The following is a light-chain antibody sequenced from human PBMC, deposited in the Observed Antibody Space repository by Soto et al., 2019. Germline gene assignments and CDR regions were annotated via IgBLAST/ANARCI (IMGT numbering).Light chain of an antibody. CDR2: EAS. CDR3: QQYNTYSWT. CDR1: QSIKSW. J-gene: IGKJ1*01. Sequence: DIQMTQSPSTLSASVGDKVTITYRASQSIKSWLAWYQQKPGKAPKLLIYEASSLESGVPSRFGGSGSGTEFTLTISSLQPDDFATYYCQQYNTYSWTFGQGTKVDI. V-gene: IGKV1-5*03.